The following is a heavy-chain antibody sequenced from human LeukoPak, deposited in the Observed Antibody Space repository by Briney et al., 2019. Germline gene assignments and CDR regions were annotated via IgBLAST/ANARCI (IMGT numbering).Heavy chain of an antibody. CDR2: ITSTSSAI. D-gene: IGHD3-9*01. V-gene: IGHV3-48*01. CDR1: GFTFGNYS. Sequence: PGGSLRLSCVASGFTFGNYSMSWVRQAPGKGLEWISYITSTSSAIYYADSVKGRFIISRDNAKNSLYLQMNSLRAEDRAVYYCLTGFSDYWGQGTLVTVSS. CDR3: LTGFSDY. J-gene: IGHJ4*02.